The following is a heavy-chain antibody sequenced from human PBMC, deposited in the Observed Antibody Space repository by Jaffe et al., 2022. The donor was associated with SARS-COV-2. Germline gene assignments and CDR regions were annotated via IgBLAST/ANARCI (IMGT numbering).Heavy chain of an antibody. CDR2: INPNSGGT. V-gene: IGHV1-2*06. CDR1: GYTFTGYY. Sequence: QVQLVQSGAEVKKPGASVKVSCKASGYTFTGYYMHWVRQAPGQGLEWMGRINPNSGGTNYAQKFQGRVTMTRDTSISTAYMELSRLRSDDTAVYYCARERGTYDSSGYYYYFDYWGQGTLVTVSS. D-gene: IGHD3-22*01. CDR3: ARERGTYDSSGYYYYFDY. J-gene: IGHJ4*02.